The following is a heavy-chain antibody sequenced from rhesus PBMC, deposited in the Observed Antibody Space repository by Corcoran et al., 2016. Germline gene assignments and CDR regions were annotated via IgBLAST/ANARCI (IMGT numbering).Heavy chain of an antibody. CDR2: VYGGNGAT. Sequence: QVQLQESGPGLVKPSETRPLTCTVSGASVSSNFWSWIRQPPGKGLEWIGYVYGGNGATSYNFSLKSRVTISKDTSTNQFSLKLSSVTAADTAVYYCASFNSLYNSLDVWGRGVLVTVSS. J-gene: IGHJ5-2*02. V-gene: IGHV4S6*01. D-gene: IGHD1-26*01. CDR1: GASVSSNF. CDR3: ASFNSLYNSLDV.